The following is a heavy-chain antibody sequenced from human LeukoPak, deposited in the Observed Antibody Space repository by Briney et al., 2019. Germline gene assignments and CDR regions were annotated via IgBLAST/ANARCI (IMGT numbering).Heavy chain of an antibody. Sequence: ASVKVSCKVSGYTLTELSMHWVRQAPGKGLEWMGGFDPEDGETIYAQKFQGRVTMTEDTSTDTAYMELSSLRSEDTAAYYCATTYYDSSGYYYLGFWGQGTLVTVSS. D-gene: IGHD3-22*01. J-gene: IGHJ4*02. CDR1: GYTLTELS. V-gene: IGHV1-24*01. CDR3: ATTYYDSSGYYYLGF. CDR2: FDPEDGET.